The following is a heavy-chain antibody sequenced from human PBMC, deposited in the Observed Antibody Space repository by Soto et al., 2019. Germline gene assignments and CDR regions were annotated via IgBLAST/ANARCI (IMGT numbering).Heavy chain of an antibody. Sequence: TSETLSLTCAVYGWSFIGYYWSWIRQPPGKGLEWIGEINHSGSTNYNPSLKSRVTISVDTSKNQFSLKLSSVTAADTAVYYCARKGGYCSGGSCYGRSYYYYYMDVWGKGTTVTVS. CDR3: ARKGGYCSGGSCYGRSYYYYYMDV. D-gene: IGHD2-15*01. V-gene: IGHV4-34*01. CDR1: GWSFIGYY. CDR2: INHSGST. J-gene: IGHJ6*03.